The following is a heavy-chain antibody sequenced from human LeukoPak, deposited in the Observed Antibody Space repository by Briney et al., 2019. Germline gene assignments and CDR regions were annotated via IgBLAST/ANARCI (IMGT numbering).Heavy chain of an antibody. CDR3: ARDPLGTTSYFFDY. Sequence: GGSLRLSCAASGFTFSSSNMNWVRQAPGKGLEWVSFISSSSDTLYYTDSVKGRFTISRDNAKNSLYLQMNSLRAEDTAVYYCARDPLGTTSYFFDYWGQGTLVTVSS. CDR1: GFTFSSSN. D-gene: IGHD2-2*01. CDR2: ISSSSDTL. V-gene: IGHV3-48*04. J-gene: IGHJ4*02.